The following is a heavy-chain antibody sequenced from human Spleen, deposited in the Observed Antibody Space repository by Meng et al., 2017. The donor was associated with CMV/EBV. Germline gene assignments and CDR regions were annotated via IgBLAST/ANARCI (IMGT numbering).Heavy chain of an antibody. CDR1: GYSFTNYY. D-gene: IGHD2-21*01. J-gene: IGHJ4*02. CDR2: INPSASFT. Sequence: ASVKVSCKASGYSFTNYYMHWVRQAPGQGLEWMGTINPSASFTSYAQNFLGRVTMTRDTSTSTVYMELRSLKSNDTAVYYCARDGRCGGDGFYPSMMDSWGQGTLVTVSS. V-gene: IGHV1-46*01. CDR3: ARDGRCGGDGFYPSMMDS.